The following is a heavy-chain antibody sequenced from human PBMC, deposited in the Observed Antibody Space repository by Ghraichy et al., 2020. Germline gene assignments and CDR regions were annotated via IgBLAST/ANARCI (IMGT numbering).Heavy chain of an antibody. CDR3: APRGASVHSEWGFFDY. V-gene: IGHV3-23*01. CDR1: GFTFSAHA. Sequence: GESLRLSCAASGFTFSAHAMNWVRQAPGKGLEWVATISGAGGSTYYAESVKGRFTISRDNSKNTLLLQMDSLRAEDTAVYYCAPRGASVHSEWGFFDYWGQGTLVTVSA. D-gene: IGHD1-26*01. CDR2: ISGAGGST. J-gene: IGHJ4*02.